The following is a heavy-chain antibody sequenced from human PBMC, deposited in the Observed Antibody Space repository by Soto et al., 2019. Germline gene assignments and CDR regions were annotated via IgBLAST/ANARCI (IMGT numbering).Heavy chain of an antibody. CDR2: IYHSGST. D-gene: IGHD3-3*01. CDR1: GYSISSGYY. Sequence: PSETLSLTCAVSGYSISSGYYWGWIRQPPGKGLEWIGSIYHSGSTYYNPSLKSRVTISVDTSKNQFSLKLSSVTAADTAVYYCATNNGASYYDFWSGYYSHYYYGMDVWGQGTTVTVSS. J-gene: IGHJ6*02. CDR3: ATNNGASYYDFWSGYYSHYYYGMDV. V-gene: IGHV4-38-2*01.